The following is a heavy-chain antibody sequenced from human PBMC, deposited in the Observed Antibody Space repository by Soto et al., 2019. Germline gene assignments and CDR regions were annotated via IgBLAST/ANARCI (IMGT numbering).Heavy chain of an antibody. D-gene: IGHD2-2*01. Sequence: QVQLVESGGGVIQPGRSLRLSCAASGFTFSSYGMHWVRQAPGKGLEWVAVIWFDGSNGYYADSVKGRFTISRDNSKNTLYLQMNSLRAEDTAVYYCAREAIVVVVPAAILRLSYSYRGFDPWGQGTLVTVSS. CDR1: GFTFSSYG. V-gene: IGHV3-33*01. J-gene: IGHJ5*02. CDR3: AREAIVVVVPAAILRLSYSYRGFDP. CDR2: IWFDGSNG.